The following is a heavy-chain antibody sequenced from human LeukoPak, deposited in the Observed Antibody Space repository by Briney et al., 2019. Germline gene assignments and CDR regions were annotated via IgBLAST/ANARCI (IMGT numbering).Heavy chain of an antibody. CDR1: GGSFSGYY. Sequence: SETLSLTCAVYGGSFSGYYWSWIRQPAGKGLEWIGRIYSRGSTNYNPSLKSRVTMSVDTSKNQFSLELSSVTAADTAVYYCARASITRVAFDIWGQGTMVTVSS. J-gene: IGHJ3*02. V-gene: IGHV4-59*10. CDR3: ARASITRVAFDI. D-gene: IGHD3-10*01. CDR2: IYSRGST.